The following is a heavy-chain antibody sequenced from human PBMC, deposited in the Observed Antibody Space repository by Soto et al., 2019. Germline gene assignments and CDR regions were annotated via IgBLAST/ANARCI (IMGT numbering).Heavy chain of an antibody. CDR3: ARDTPISVAVVITRGACDI. J-gene: IGHJ3*02. V-gene: IGHV4-31*03. CDR2: IYYSGST. Sequence: QVQLQESGPGLVKPSQTLSLTCTVSGGSISSGGYYWSWIRQHPGKGLEWIGYIYYSGSTYYNPSLKSRVTISVDTAKNQFCLKLSSVTAAETAVYYCARDTPISVAVVITRGACDIWGQGTMVTVSS. D-gene: IGHD3-22*01. CDR1: GGSISSGGYY.